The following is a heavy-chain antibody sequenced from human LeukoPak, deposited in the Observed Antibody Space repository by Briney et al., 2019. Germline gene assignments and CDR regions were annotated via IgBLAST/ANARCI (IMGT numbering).Heavy chain of an antibody. CDR2: INHSGST. V-gene: IGHV4-34*01. CDR1: GGSFSGYY. CDR3: ARYGGWYPYLGY. J-gene: IGHJ4*02. D-gene: IGHD6-19*01. Sequence: SETLSLTCAVYGGSFSGYYWSWIRQPPGKGLEWIGEINHSGSTNYNPSLKSRVTISVDTSKNQFSLKLSSVTAADTAVYYCARYGGWYPYLGYWGQGTLVTVSS.